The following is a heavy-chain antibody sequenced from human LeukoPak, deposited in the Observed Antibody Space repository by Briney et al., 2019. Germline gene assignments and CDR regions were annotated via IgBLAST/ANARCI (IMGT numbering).Heavy chain of an antibody. CDR2: IKDDGTEK. CDR1: GFIFNRFW. Sequence: GGSLRLSCAASGFIFNRFWRSWVRQAPGKGLQWVAHIKDDGTEKYYLDSVRGRFTIARDDAWNSLYLQMNSLSDEDTAVYYCVRAGWELDYWGQGTPVIVSS. CDR3: VRAGWELDY. V-gene: IGHV3-7*01. D-gene: IGHD4-23*01. J-gene: IGHJ4*02.